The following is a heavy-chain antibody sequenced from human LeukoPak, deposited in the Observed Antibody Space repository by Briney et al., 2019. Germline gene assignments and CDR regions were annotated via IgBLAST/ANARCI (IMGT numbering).Heavy chain of an antibody. CDR1: GYSISSGYY. CDR3: ARHRGGSGSYYNVGRLNWFDP. J-gene: IGHJ5*02. Sequence: PSETLSLTCTVSGYSISSGYYWGWIRQPPGKGLEWIGSVHHSGSTYYNPSLKSRVTLSVDTSKNQFSLKLSSVTAADTAVYYCARHRGGSGSYYNVGRLNWFDPWGQGTLVTVSS. V-gene: IGHV4-38-2*02. CDR2: VHHSGST. D-gene: IGHD3-10*01.